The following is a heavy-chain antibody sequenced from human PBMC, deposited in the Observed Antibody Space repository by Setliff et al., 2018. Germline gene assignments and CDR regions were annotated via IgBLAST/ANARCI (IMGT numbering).Heavy chain of an antibody. CDR3: ARQPSSGSYYNPRPYYFDF. V-gene: IGHV4-59*01. CDR2: IYSSGSS. D-gene: IGHD3-10*01. CDR1: GGSISSSY. Sequence: KPSETLSLTCSVSGGSISSSYWTWIRQPPGKGLEWIGYIYSSGSSNYNPSLKSRVTMSVDTSKDQFSLNLRSVTAADTAVYYCARQPSSGSYYNPRPYYFDFWGQGTLVTVSS. J-gene: IGHJ4*02.